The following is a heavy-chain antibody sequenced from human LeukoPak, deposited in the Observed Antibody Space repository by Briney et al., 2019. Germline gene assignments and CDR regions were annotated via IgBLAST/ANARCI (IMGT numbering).Heavy chain of an antibody. Sequence: GGSLRLSCVASGFTFSTYNMNWVRQAPGKGREWVSHISSDSSTIYYADSVKGRFTISRDNAKNSLCLQMNSLRNEDTAVYYCARDRCSSGSCYFDYWGQGTLVTVSS. CDR1: GFTFSTYN. J-gene: IGHJ4*02. CDR2: ISSDSSTI. D-gene: IGHD2-15*01. V-gene: IGHV3-48*02. CDR3: ARDRCSSGSCYFDY.